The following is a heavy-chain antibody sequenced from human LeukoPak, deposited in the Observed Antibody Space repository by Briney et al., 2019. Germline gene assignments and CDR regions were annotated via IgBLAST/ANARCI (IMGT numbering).Heavy chain of an antibody. Sequence: GGSLRLSCAASGFTLSSYSMDWVRQAPGKGLEWVSYMSGTSRSTTTIYYADSVKGRFTISRDNAKNSLYLQMDNLRAEDTAVYYCARESNWNRPSYFDYWGQGTLVTVSS. CDR3: ARESNWNRPSYFDY. D-gene: IGHD1-20*01. J-gene: IGHJ4*02. CDR1: GFTLSSYS. CDR2: MSGTSRSTTTI. V-gene: IGHV3-48*04.